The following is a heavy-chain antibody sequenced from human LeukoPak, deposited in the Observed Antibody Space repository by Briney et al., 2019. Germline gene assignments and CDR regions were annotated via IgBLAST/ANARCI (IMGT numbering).Heavy chain of an antibody. V-gene: IGHV1-69*13. CDR1: AATFSSYA. Sequence: SGKVSCKASAATFSSYAISWVRQAPGPGLEWMGGIIPIFGTANYAQKCQGIGRITADESKSTAYLELSSLRSEDTAVYYCASEGVVVPAAMSPLGYWGQGTLVTVSS. D-gene: IGHD2-2*01. J-gene: IGHJ4*02. CDR2: IIPIFGTA. CDR3: ASEGVVVPAAMSPLGY.